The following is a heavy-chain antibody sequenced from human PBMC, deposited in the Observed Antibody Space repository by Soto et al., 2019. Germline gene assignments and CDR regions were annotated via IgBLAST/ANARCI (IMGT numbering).Heavy chain of an antibody. CDR1: GFTFSSYG. Sequence: QVQLVESGGGVVQPGRSLRLSCAASGFTFSSYGMHWVRQAPGKGLEWVAVIWYDGSNKYYADSVKGRFTISREHAKSTLYLQMSSLRAEDTAVYYCARGGSLGYVRQKGAGGGIDVWGQGTTVTVSS. CDR3: ARGGSLGYVRQKGAGGGIDV. CDR2: IWYDGSNK. D-gene: IGHD1-26*01. V-gene: IGHV3-33*01. J-gene: IGHJ6*02.